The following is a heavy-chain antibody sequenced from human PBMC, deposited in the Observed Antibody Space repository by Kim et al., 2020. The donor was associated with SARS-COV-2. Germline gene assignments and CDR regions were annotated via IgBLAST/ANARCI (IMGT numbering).Heavy chain of an antibody. CDR1: GFTFSSYG. D-gene: IGHD1-20*01. V-gene: IGHV3-30*18. Sequence: GGSLRLSCAASGFTFSSYGMHWVRQAPGKGLEWVAVISYDGSNKYYADSVKGRFTISRDNSKNTLYLQMNSLRAEDTAVYYCAKENGITGTDFFYYYYG. CDR2: ISYDGSNK. J-gene: IGHJ6*01. CDR3: AKENGITGTDFFYYYYG.